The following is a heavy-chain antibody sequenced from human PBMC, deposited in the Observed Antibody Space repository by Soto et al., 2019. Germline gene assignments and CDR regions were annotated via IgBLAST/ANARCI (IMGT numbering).Heavy chain of an antibody. V-gene: IGHV1-8*02. J-gene: IGHJ5*02. CDR2: MNPNSGNT. D-gene: IGHD2-15*01. Sequence: ASVKVSCKASGGTFSSYAINWVRQATGQGLEWMGWMNPNSGNTGYAQKFQGRVTMTRNTSISTAYMELSSLRSEDTAVYYCARHATLYCSGGSCYGFYPLDPWGQGTLVTVSS. CDR3: ARHATLYCSGGSCYGFYPLDP. CDR1: GGTFSSYA.